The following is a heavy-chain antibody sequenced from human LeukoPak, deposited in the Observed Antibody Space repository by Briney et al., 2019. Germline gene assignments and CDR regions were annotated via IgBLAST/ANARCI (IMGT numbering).Heavy chain of an antibody. CDR1: GYTFTAYF. D-gene: IGHD3-10*01. Sequence: ASVKVSCKASGYTFTAYFIHWVRQAPGQGLEWMGWINPNSGGTNYAQKFQGWVTMTRDTSISTAYMELSRLRSDDTAVYYCARDLRGAFDIWGQGTMVTVSS. CDR2: INPNSGGT. J-gene: IGHJ3*02. CDR3: ARDLRGAFDI. V-gene: IGHV1-2*04.